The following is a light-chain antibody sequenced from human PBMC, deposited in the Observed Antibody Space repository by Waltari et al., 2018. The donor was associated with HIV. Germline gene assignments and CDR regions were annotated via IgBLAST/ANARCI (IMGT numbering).Light chain of an antibody. CDR3: SSYTSSNTLR. CDR2: EVS. V-gene: IGLV2-14*01. J-gene: IGLJ2*01. Sequence: QSALTPPASVSGSPGQSITIPCTGTSSDVGGYKYVPWYQQHPGKAPRLMIYEVSNRPSGVSNRFSGSKSGDTASLTISGLQAEDEAAYYCSSYTSSNTLRFGGGTKLTVL. CDR1: SSDVGGYKY.